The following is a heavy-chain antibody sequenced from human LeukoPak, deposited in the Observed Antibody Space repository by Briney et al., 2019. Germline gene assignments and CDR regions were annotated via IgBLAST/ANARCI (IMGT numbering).Heavy chain of an antibody. CDR2: SYHIGST. CDR3: AREYSGFDY. D-gene: IGHD5-12*01. J-gene: IGHJ4*01. Sequence: SETLSLTCTVSGGPISIHSDYKWTWIRQPPGKGLEWIGYSYHIGSTNYNPSLKSRVTISVDTSKNQFSLKLTSVTAADTAVYYCAREYSGFDYWGQGTLVTVSS. V-gene: IGHV4-61*08. CDR1: GGPISIHSDY.